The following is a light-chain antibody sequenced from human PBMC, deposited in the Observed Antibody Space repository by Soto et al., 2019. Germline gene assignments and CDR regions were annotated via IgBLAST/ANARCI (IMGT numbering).Light chain of an antibody. CDR3: AAWDYSLNGVV. V-gene: IGLV1-44*01. J-gene: IGLJ2*01. CDR2: TNN. CDR1: NSNIGSNT. Sequence: QSVLTQPPSASGTPGQRVTISCSGSNSNIGSNTVNWYQQLPGTPPKLLIYTNNQRPSGVPDRFSRSKSGTSASLAISGLQSEDEADYYCAAWDYSLNGVVFGGGTKVTVL.